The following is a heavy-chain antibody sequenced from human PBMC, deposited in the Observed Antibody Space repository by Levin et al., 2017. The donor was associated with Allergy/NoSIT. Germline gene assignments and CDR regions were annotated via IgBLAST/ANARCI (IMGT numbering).Heavy chain of an antibody. CDR3: AKDKSIRGYSSGDY. Sequence: ASVKVSCAASGFTFDDYTMHWVRQAPGKGLEWVSLISWDGGTTYYADSVKGRFTISRDNSKNSLYLQMNSLRTEDTAFYYCAKDKSIRGYSSGDYWGQGTLVTVSS. CDR1: GFTFDDYT. D-gene: IGHD6-19*01. V-gene: IGHV3-43*01. CDR2: ISWDGGTT. J-gene: IGHJ4*02.